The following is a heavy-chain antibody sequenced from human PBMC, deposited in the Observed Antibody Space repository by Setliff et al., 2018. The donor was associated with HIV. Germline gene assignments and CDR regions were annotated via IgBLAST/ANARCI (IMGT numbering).Heavy chain of an antibody. J-gene: IGHJ4*02. V-gene: IGHV3-23*01. CDR2: ISGSGGST. D-gene: IGHD5-18*01. CDR1: GFTFHDYA. Sequence: PGGSLRLSCAASGFTFHDYAMHWVRQAPGKGLEWVSAISGSGGSTYYADSVKGRFTISRDNSKNTLYLQMNSLRAEDTAVYYCATRIQLCYWGQGTLVTVSS. CDR3: ATRIQLCY.